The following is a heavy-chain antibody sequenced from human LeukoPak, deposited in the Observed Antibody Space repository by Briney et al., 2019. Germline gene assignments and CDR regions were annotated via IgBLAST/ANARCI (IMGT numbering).Heavy chain of an antibody. J-gene: IGHJ4*02. CDR1: GFTFSSYS. CDR2: ISSSSSYI. CDR3: ARDGYHCSSTSCYPLTDY. D-gene: IGHD2-2*01. V-gene: IGHV3-21*01. Sequence: GGSLRLSCAASGFTFSSYSMNWVCQAPGKGLEWVSSISSSSSYIYYADSVKGRFTISRDNAKNSLYLQMNSLRAEDTAVYYCARDGYHCSSTSCYPLTDYWGQGTLVTVSS.